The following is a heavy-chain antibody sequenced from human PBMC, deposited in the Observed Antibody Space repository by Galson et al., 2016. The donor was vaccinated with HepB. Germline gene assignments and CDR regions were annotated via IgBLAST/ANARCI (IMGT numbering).Heavy chain of an antibody. CDR3: AKSVGIQLWLDHAFDI. J-gene: IGHJ3*02. Sequence: SLRLSCAASGFTFSSYGMHWVRQAPGKGLEWVAVISYDGSRKYYADYVNGRFPISRDNSKKTLYVQMNSLRAEYTAVYYCAKSVGIQLWLDHAFDIWGQGTMVTVSS. V-gene: IGHV3-30*18. CDR1: GFTFSSYG. CDR2: ISYDGSRK. D-gene: IGHD5-18*01.